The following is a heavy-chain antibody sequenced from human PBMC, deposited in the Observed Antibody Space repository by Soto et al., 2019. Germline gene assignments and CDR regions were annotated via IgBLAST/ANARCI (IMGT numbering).Heavy chain of an antibody. V-gene: IGHV3-23*01. Sequence: EVQLLESGGGLVQPGGSLRLPCAASGFTFNNYAMSWVRQAPGKGLEWVSAISGSGGSTHYADSVKGRFTISRDNSKNTLCLQMNSLRAEDTAVYYCAKLASGHYCTNGVCLLYYCDYWGQGAQVTVSS. CDR3: AKLASGHYCTNGVCLLYYCDY. D-gene: IGHD2-8*01. CDR1: GFTFNNYA. CDR2: ISGSGGST. J-gene: IGHJ4*02.